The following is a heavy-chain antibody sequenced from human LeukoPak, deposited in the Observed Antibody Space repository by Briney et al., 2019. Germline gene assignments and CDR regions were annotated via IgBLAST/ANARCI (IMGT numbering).Heavy chain of an antibody. V-gene: IGHV1-8*01. Sequence: GASVKVSCKASGYTFTSYDINWVRQATGQGPEWMGWMNPNSGNTGYAQKFQGRVTMTRNTSISTAYMELSSLRSEDTAVYYCARGYCSSTTCYHYYYYMDVWGKGTMVTVSS. D-gene: IGHD2-2*01. CDR2: MNPNSGNT. J-gene: IGHJ6*03. CDR3: ARGYCSSTTCYHYYYYMDV. CDR1: GYTFTSYD.